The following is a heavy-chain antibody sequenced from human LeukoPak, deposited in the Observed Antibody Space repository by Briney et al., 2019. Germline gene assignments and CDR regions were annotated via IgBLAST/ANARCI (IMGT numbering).Heavy chain of an antibody. CDR2: IIPILGIA. Sequence: SVKVSCKASGGTFSSYTISWVRQAPGQGLEWMGRIIPILGIANYAQKFQGRVTITADKSTSTAYMELSSLRSEDTAVYYCARDRGPGGSYFYAFVIWGQGTIVTVSS. CDR1: GGTFSSYT. CDR3: ARDRGPGGSYFYAFVI. J-gene: IGHJ3*02. V-gene: IGHV1-69*04. D-gene: IGHD1-26*01.